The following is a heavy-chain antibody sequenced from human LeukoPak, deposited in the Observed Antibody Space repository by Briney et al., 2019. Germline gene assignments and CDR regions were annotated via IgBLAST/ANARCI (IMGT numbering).Heavy chain of an antibody. CDR3: ARGAIAVAGTPYYYGMDV. D-gene: IGHD6-19*01. CDR2: INPNSGGT. V-gene: IGHV1-2*02. Sequence: ASVKVSCKASGYTSTGYYMHWVRQAPGQGLEWMGWINPNSGGTNYAQKFQGRVTMTRDTSISTAYMELSRLRSDDTAVYYCARGAIAVAGTPYYYGMDVWGQGTTVTVSS. CDR1: GYTSTGYY. J-gene: IGHJ6*02.